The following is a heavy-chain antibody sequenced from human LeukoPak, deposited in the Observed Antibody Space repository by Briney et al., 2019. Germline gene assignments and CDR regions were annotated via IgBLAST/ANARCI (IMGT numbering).Heavy chain of an antibody. CDR1: GFTFSNCG. J-gene: IGHJ4*02. Sequence: GGSLRLSCTASGFTFSNCGMHWVRQAPGKRLEWVAVFSYDGSDIYYGDSVKGRFTISRDISKNTLYLQMNSLRAGDTAVYYCVKEQSSGGYRVADYWGQGTLVTVSS. V-gene: IGHV3-30*18. CDR2: FSYDGSDI. CDR3: VKEQSSGGYRVADY. D-gene: IGHD6-19*01.